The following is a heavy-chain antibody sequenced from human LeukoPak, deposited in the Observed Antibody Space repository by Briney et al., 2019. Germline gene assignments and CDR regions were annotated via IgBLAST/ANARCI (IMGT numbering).Heavy chain of an antibody. Sequence: GGSLRLSCDVPGFAFTDYWMNWVRQPPGKGPEWVASIRQDGSEKTYVDSVKGRFTISRDNTKNSLSLQLNGLRAEDTAVYYCARDGTAAGLYFDLWGQGTLVTVSS. D-gene: IGHD6-13*01. CDR3: ARDGTAAGLYFDL. J-gene: IGHJ4*01. CDR1: GFAFTDYW. V-gene: IGHV3-7*01. CDR2: IRQDGSEK.